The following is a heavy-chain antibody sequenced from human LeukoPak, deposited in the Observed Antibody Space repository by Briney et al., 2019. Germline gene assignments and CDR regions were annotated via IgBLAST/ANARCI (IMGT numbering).Heavy chain of an antibody. Sequence: GASVKVSCKASGYTFTSYDINWVRQATGQGLEWMGWMNPNSGNTGYAQKFQGRVTMTRNTSISTAYMELRSLRSDDTAVYYCARVIEEMVITDWYFDLWGRGTLVTVSS. V-gene: IGHV1-8*01. CDR2: MNPNSGNT. D-gene: IGHD3-22*01. CDR1: GYTFTSYD. CDR3: ARVIEEMVITDWYFDL. J-gene: IGHJ2*01.